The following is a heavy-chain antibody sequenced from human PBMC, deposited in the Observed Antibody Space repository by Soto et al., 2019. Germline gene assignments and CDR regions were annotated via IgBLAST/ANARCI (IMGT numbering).Heavy chain of an antibody. D-gene: IGHD1-7*01. J-gene: IGHJ5*02. CDR2: IDPSDSYT. Sequence: GESLKISCNGSGYSFTSYWISWVRQMPGKGLEWMGRIDPSDSYTNYSPSFQGHVTISADKSISTAYLQWSSLKASDTAMYYCARNWYSWNYKNWFDPWGQGTLVTVYS. V-gene: IGHV5-10-1*01. CDR3: ARNWYSWNYKNWFDP. CDR1: GYSFTSYW.